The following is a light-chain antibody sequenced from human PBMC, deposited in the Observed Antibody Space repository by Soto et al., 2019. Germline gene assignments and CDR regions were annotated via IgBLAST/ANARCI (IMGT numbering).Light chain of an antibody. CDR1: SSDVGGYNY. CDR2: EVS. V-gene: IGLV2-14*01. J-gene: IGLJ1*01. Sequence: QSVLTQPASVSGSPGQSITISCTGTSSDVGGYNYVSWYQQHPGKAPKLMIYEVSNRPSGVSNRFSGSKSGNTASLTISGLQAEDEADYYCSSYTSSNPLFGTGTKVTVL. CDR3: SSYTSSNPL.